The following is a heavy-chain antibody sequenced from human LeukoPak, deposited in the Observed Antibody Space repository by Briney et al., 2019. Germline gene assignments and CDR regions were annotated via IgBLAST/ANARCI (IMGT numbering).Heavy chain of an antibody. Sequence: SETLSLTCTVSGGSISSYYWSWIRQPAGKGLEWIGRIYTSGSTNYNPSLKSRVNMSVDTSKNQFSLKLSSVTAADTAVYYCARVRYYDSSGRYYFDYWGQGTLVTVSS. D-gene: IGHD3-22*01. CDR2: IYTSGST. CDR3: ARVRYYDSSGRYYFDY. J-gene: IGHJ4*02. CDR1: GGSISSYY. V-gene: IGHV4-4*07.